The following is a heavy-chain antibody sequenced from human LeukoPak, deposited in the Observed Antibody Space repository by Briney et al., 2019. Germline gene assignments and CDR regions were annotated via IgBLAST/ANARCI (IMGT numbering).Heavy chain of an antibody. CDR2: IYYSGYT. CDR3: ARGERLGLDY. V-gene: IGHV4-59*02. J-gene: IGHJ4*02. CDR1: GDSVSGYY. D-gene: IGHD7-27*01. Sequence: SETLSLTCTVSGDSVSGYYWDWIRQPPGKGLEWIGYIYYSGYTNYNPPLKSRVTISIDTSKNQFSLKLSSVTAADTAVYYCARGERLGLDYWGQGTLVTVSS.